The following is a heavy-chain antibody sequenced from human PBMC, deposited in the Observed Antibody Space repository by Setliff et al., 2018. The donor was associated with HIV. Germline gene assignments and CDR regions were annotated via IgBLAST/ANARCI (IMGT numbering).Heavy chain of an antibody. V-gene: IGHV1-46*01. J-gene: IGHJ3*02. Sequence: ASVKVSCKASGYTFTSDYIHWVRQAPGQGLEWMGIINPAGNPTSYARKFQGRLTMTRDKSITTAYLQWSSLRASDTAMYYCARNPWDSSVYYAYDIWGQGTLVTVSS. CDR2: INPAGNPT. D-gene: IGHD3-22*01. CDR1: GYTFTSDY. CDR3: ARNPWDSSVYYAYDI.